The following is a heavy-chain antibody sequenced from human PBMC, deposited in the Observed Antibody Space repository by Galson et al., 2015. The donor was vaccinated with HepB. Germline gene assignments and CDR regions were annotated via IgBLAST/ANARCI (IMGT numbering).Heavy chain of an antibody. Sequence: SVKVSCKASGYTFTSYGLSWVRQAPGQGLEWMGWISAYNGNTNYAQKLQGRVTMTTDTSTSTAYMELRSLRSDDTAVYYCARDRRRGIAAAGPDYWGQGTLVTVSS. V-gene: IGHV1-18*01. J-gene: IGHJ4*02. D-gene: IGHD6-13*01. CDR1: GYTFTSYG. CDR3: ARDRRRGIAAAGPDY. CDR2: ISAYNGNT.